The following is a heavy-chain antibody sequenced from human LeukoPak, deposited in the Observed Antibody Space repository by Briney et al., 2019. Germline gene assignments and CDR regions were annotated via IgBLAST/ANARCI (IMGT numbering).Heavy chain of an antibody. V-gene: IGHV4-4*07. CDR1: GGSISSYC. J-gene: IGHJ3*02. CDR3: TSPPLNSSGYYSNDAFDI. D-gene: IGHD3-22*01. CDR2: IYTSGST. Sequence: SETLSLTCTVSGGSISSYCWSWIRQPAGKGLEWLGRIYTSGSTNYNHSLKSRVTMSVDTSKNQFSLKLSSVTAAGTAVYYCTSPPLNSSGYYSNDAFDIWGQGTMVTVSS.